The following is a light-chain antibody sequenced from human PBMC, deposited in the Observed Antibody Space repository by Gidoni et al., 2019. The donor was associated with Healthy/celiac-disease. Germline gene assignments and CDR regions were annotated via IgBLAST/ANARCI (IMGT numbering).Light chain of an antibody. J-gene: IGLJ1*01. Sequence: QSALTQPASVSGSPGQSITISCPGTSSDVGSYNLVSWYQQHTGKATNLMIYEGSKRPSGVSNRFSGSKSGNTASLTISGLQAEDEADYYCCSYAGSRYVFGTGTKVTVL. CDR2: EGS. CDR1: SSDVGSYNL. V-gene: IGLV2-23*01. CDR3: CSYAGSRYV.